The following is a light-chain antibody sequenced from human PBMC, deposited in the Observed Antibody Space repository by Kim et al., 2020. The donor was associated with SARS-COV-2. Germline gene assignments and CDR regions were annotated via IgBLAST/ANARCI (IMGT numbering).Light chain of an antibody. V-gene: IGKV1-8*01. CDR2: AAS. CDR1: QGISSY. J-gene: IGKJ2*01. Sequence: SASTGDRVTFTCRASQGISSYLAWYQQKSGQAPRLLIYAASTLQTGVPSRFSGTGSGTDFTLTISCLQSEDFGTYYCQQYYDYPFSFGQGTKLEI. CDR3: QQYYDYPFS.